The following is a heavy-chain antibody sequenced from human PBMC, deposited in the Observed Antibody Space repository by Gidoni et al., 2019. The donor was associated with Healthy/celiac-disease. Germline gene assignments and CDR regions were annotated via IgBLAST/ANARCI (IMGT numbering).Heavy chain of an antibody. V-gene: IGHV1-8*01. CDR1: GYTFTSYD. CDR3: ARGRNIEYYYDSSGYDY. J-gene: IGHJ4*02. D-gene: IGHD3-22*01. Sequence: QVQLVQSGAEVKKPGASVKISCKASGYTFTSYDINRVRQATGQGLEWMGWMNPNSGNTGYAQKFQGRVTMTRNTSISTAYMELSSLRSEDTAVYYCARGRNIEYYYDSSGYDYWGQGTLVTVSS. CDR2: MNPNSGNT.